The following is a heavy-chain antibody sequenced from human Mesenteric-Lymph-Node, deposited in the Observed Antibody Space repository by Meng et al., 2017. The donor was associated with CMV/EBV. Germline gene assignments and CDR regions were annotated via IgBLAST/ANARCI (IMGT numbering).Heavy chain of an antibody. J-gene: IGHJ4*02. D-gene: IGHD3-3*01. CDR2: ISGNGDST. CDR3: ARAEGFLEWLFFDY. V-gene: IGHV3-23*01. CDR1: GFTFSSYS. Sequence: GESLKISCAASGFTFSSYSMNWVRQAPGEGLEWVSAISGNGDSTYYADSVKGRFIISSDDSKNTLYLQMNSLRAEDTAVYYCARAEGFLEWLFFDYWGQGTLVTVSS.